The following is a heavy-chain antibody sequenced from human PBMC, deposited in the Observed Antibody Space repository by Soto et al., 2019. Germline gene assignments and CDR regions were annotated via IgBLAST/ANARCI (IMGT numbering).Heavy chain of an antibody. CDR3: ARGDSSGLNWFDP. V-gene: IGHV1-69*06. Sequence: SVKVSCKASGGTFSSYAISWVRQAPGQGLEWMGGIIPIFGTANYAQKFQGRVTITADKSTSTAYMELSSLRSEDTAVYYCARGDSSGLNWFDPWGQGTLVTVSS. CDR1: GGTFSSYA. J-gene: IGHJ5*02. D-gene: IGHD3-22*01. CDR2: IIPIFGTA.